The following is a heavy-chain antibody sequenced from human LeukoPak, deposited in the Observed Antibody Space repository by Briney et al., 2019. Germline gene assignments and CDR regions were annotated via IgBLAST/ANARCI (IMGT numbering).Heavy chain of an antibody. CDR1: GFTFSSYW. Sequence: EGSLRLSCAASGFTFSSYWMSWVRQAPGKGLEWVANIKQDGSEKYYVDSVKGRFTISRDNAKNSLYLQMNSLRAEDTAVYYCARGTPMIVVVTPFDYWGQGTLVTVSS. J-gene: IGHJ4*02. CDR3: ARGTPMIVVVTPFDY. V-gene: IGHV3-7*03. CDR2: IKQDGSEK. D-gene: IGHD3-22*01.